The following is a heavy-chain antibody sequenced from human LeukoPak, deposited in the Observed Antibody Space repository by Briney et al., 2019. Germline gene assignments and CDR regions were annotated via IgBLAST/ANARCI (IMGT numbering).Heavy chain of an antibody. Sequence: SETLSLTCAVYGGSFSGYYWSWIRQPPGKGLGWIGEINHSGSTNYNPSLKSRVTISVDTSKNQFSLKLSSVTAADTAVYYCARGRDQETYYFDYWGQGTLVTVSS. J-gene: IGHJ4*02. CDR3: ARGRDQETYYFDY. CDR1: GGSFSGYY. CDR2: INHSGST. D-gene: IGHD5-24*01. V-gene: IGHV4-34*01.